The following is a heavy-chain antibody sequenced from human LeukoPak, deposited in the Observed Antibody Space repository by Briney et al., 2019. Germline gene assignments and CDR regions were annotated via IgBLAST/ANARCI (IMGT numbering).Heavy chain of an antibody. V-gene: IGHV3-48*02. D-gene: IGHD1-26*01. CDR1: GFTFDDYG. CDR2: ISSSSTI. J-gene: IGHJ4*02. CDR3: ARDQRGSGSYAPDY. Sequence: GGSLRLSCATSGFTFDDYGMSWVRQAPGKGLEWVSYISSSSTIYYADSVKGRFTISRDNAKNSLYLQMNSLRDEDTAVYYFARDQRGSGSYAPDYWGQGNLVTVSS.